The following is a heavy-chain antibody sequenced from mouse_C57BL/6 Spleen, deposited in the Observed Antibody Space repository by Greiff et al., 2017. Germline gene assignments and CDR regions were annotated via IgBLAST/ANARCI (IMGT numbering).Heavy chain of an antibody. CDR3: ASQILFITTVAASYYAMDY. Sequence: VQLQQSVAELVRPGASVKLSCTASGFNIKNTYMHWVKQRPEQGLEWIGRIDPANGNTKYAPKFQGKATITADTSSNTAYLQLSSLTSEDTAIYYCASQILFITTVAASYYAMDYWGQGTSVTVSS. CDR2: IDPANGNT. CDR1: GFNIKNTY. J-gene: IGHJ4*01. D-gene: IGHD1-1*01. V-gene: IGHV14-3*01.